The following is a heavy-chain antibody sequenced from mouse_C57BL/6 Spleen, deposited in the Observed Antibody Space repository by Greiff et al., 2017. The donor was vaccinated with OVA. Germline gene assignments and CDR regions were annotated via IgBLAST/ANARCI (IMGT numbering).Heavy chain of an antibody. CDR3: ARPGSPLRYFDV. CDR1: GFNIKDYY. D-gene: IGHD1-1*01. V-gene: IGHV14-2*01. Sequence: EVKLMESGAELVKPGASVKLSCTASGFNIKDYYMHWVKQRTEQGLEWIGRIDPEDGDTKYAPKFQGKATITADTSSNTAYLQLSSLTSEDTAVYYCARPGSPLRYFDVWGTGTTVTVSS. J-gene: IGHJ1*03. CDR2: IDPEDGDT.